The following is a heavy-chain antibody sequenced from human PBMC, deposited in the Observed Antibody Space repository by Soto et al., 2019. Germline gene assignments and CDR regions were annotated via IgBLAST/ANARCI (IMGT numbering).Heavy chain of an antibody. CDR2: IVVGSGNT. D-gene: IGHD3-10*01. J-gene: IGHJ4*02. Sequence: SVKVSCKASGFTFTSSAVQWVRQARGQRLEWIGWIVVGSGNTNYAQKFQERVTITRDMSTSTAYMELSSLRSEDTAVYYCARWRDGSGKNFDYWGQGTLVTVSS. CDR1: GFTFTSSA. V-gene: IGHV1-58*01. CDR3: ARWRDGSGKNFDY.